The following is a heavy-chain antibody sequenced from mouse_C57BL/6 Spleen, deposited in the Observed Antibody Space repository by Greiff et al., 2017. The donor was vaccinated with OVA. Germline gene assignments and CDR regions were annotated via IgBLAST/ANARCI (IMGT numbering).Heavy chain of an antibody. CDR1: GFTFSSYA. D-gene: IGHD2-4*01. CDR3: TRVPYDYGSPMDY. V-gene: IGHV5-9-1*02. Sequence: EVHLVESGEGLVKPGGSLKLSCAASGFTFSSYAMSWVRQTPEKRLEWVAYISSGGDYIYYADTVKGRFTISRDNARNTLYLQMSSLKSEDTAMYYCTRVPYDYGSPMDYWGQGTSVTVSS. CDR2: ISSGGDYI. J-gene: IGHJ4*01.